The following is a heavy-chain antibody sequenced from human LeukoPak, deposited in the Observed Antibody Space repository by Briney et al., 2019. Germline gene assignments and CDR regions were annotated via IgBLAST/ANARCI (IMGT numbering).Heavy chain of an antibody. CDR2: IRYDGNNK. J-gene: IGHJ4*02. Sequence: GGSPRLSCAASGFTFSNYGMHWVRQAPGKGLEWVAFIRYDGNNKYYVDSVKGRFSISRDNSKNTVYLQMNSLRAEDTAVYYCGKEIYGPLDYWGQGTLVTVSS. CDR3: GKEIYGPLDY. V-gene: IGHV3-30*02. CDR1: GFTFSNYG. D-gene: IGHD5-12*01.